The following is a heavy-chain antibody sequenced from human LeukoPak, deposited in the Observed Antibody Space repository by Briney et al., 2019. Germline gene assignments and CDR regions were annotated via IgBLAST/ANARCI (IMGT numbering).Heavy chain of an antibody. V-gene: IGHV3-66*01. D-gene: IGHD1-26*01. CDR3: ARESLGYFDY. J-gene: IGHJ4*02. CDR1: GFTVRTNY. Sequence: GGSLRLSCVASGFTVRTNYMTWVRQAPGKGLEGVSVIYRDGSTYYADSVKGRFTISRDNSKNTLYLQMNSLRAEDTAVYYCARESLGYFDYWGQGTLVTVSS. CDR2: IYRDGST.